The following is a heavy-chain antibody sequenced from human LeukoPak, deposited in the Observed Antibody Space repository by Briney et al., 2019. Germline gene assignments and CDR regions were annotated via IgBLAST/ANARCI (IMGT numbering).Heavy chain of an antibody. J-gene: IGHJ6*03. CDR3: AQSPSRITGYYYMDV. CDR1: GFTFSSYG. V-gene: IGHV3-30*02. CDR2: IRYDGSNK. D-gene: IGHD2-15*01. Sequence: PGGSLRLSCAASGFTFSSYGMHWVRQAPGKGLEWVAFIRYDGSNKYYADSVKGRFTISRDNSKNTLYLQMNSLRAEDTAVYYCAQSPSRITGYYYMDVWGKGTTVTISS.